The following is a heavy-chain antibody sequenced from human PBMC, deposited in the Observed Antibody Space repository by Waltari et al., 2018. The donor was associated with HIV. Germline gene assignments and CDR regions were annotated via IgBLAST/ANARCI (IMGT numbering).Heavy chain of an antibody. V-gene: IGHV1-18*04. J-gene: IGHJ4*02. Sequence: QIQLVESGGEMKKTGASVKVSCKASGYSFRSYSISWVRQAPGQGLEWMGWNSGYNYNTKYAEKFQGRVTMTTDTSTSTAYMELRNLRSDDTAMYYCARVESMLRVVHFDYWGQGTLVTVSS. CDR1: GYSFRSYS. CDR3: ARVESMLRVVHFDY. D-gene: IGHD3-16*01. CDR2: NSGYNYNT.